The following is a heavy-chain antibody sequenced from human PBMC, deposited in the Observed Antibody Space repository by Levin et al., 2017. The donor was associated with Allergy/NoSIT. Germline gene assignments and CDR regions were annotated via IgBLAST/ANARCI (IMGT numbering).Heavy chain of an antibody. CDR3: ARDRTDYGDRGNWFDP. CDR2: IYTSGST. CDR1: GGSISSYY. J-gene: IGHJ5*02. D-gene: IGHD4-17*01. V-gene: IGHV4-4*07. Sequence: PSETLSLTCTVSGGSISSYYWSWIRQPAGKGLEWIGRIYTSGSTNYNPSLKSRVTMSVDTSKNQFSLKLSSVTAADTAVYYCARDRTDYGDRGNWFDPWGQGTLVTVSS.